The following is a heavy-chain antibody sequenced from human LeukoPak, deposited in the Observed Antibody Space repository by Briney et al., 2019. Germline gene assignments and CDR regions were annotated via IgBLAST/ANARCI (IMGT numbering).Heavy chain of an antibody. CDR3: ARDRGLVVVAATDY. Sequence: GASLRLSCAASGFAFNSCAMTWVRQSPGKGLEWVSVISDSGDTMLYADSVKGRFTISRDNAKNSLYLQMNSLRAEDTAVYYCARDRGLVVVAATDYWGQGTLVTVSS. D-gene: IGHD2-15*01. V-gene: IGHV3-23*01. CDR1: GFAFNSCA. CDR2: ISDSGDTM. J-gene: IGHJ4*02.